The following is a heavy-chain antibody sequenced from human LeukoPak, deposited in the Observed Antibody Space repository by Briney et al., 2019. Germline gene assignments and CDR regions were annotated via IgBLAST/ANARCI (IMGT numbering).Heavy chain of an antibody. CDR1: GYIFTSYS. Sequence: ASVKVSCKASGYIFTSYSISWVRQAPGQGLEGMGWISAYNGDTNYVQKFQGRVTMTTDTSTSTAYMELKSLRSDDTAVYYCAREEGAPIAAAHIWGLGTKVTVSS. V-gene: IGHV1-18*01. CDR3: AREEGAPIAAAHI. D-gene: IGHD6-13*01. CDR2: ISAYNGDT. J-gene: IGHJ3*02.